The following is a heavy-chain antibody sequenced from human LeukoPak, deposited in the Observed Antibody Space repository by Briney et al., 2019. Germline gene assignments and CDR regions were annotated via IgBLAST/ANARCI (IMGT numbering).Heavy chain of an antibody. CDR2: INPNSGGT. V-gene: IGHV1-2*06. Sequence: ASVKVSCKASGYTFTGYYMHWVRQAPGQGLEWMGRINPNSGGTNYAQKFQSRVTMTRDTSISTAYMELSRLRSDDTAVYYCARDLSSGSYYGNWGQGTLVTVSS. CDR1: GYTFTGYY. J-gene: IGHJ4*02. CDR3: ARDLSSGSYYGN. D-gene: IGHD1-26*01.